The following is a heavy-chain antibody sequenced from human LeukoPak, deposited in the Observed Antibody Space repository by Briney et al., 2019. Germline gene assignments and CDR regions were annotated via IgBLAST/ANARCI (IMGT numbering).Heavy chain of an antibody. D-gene: IGHD6-6*01. Sequence: GGSLRLSCEASGFTFGTYTMHWVRQAPGKGLEWVSRINSDGSSTSYADSVKGRFTISRDNAKNTLYLQMNSLRAEDTAVYYCARASGYSSSSDYWGQGTLVTVSS. J-gene: IGHJ4*02. CDR2: INSDGSST. CDR3: ARASGYSSSSDY. CDR1: GFTFGTYT. V-gene: IGHV3-74*01.